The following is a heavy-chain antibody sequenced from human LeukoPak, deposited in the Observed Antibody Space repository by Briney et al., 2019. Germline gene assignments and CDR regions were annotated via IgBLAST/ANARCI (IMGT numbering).Heavy chain of an antibody. CDR3: AKDRGYTSSSTFDY. J-gene: IGHJ4*02. CDR1: GFTFSSYW. V-gene: IGHV3-74*01. D-gene: IGHD6-6*01. Sequence: PGGSLRLSCAASGFTFSSYWMHWVRQAPGKGPVWVSRINNDGSGTTYADSVKGRFTISRDNSKNTLYLQMSSLRAEDTALYYCAKDRGYTSSSTFDYWGQGTLVTVSS. CDR2: INNDGSGT.